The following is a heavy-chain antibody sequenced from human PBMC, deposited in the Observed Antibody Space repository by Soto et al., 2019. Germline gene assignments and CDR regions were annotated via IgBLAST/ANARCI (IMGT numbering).Heavy chain of an antibody. CDR3: ARGYGSGSYYNGQLDY. CDR2: IYSGGST. J-gene: IGHJ4*02. D-gene: IGHD3-10*01. V-gene: IGHV3-66*01. Sequence: GSLRLSCAASGFTVSSNYMSWVRQAPWKGLEWVSVIYSGGSTYYADSVKGRFTISRDNSKNTLYLQMNSLRAEDTAVYYCARGYGSGSYYNGQLDYWGQGTLVTVSS. CDR1: GFTVSSNY.